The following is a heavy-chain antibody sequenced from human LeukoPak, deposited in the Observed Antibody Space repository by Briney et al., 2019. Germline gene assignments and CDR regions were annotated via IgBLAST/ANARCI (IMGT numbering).Heavy chain of an antibody. CDR1: AFTFKNYA. D-gene: IGHD3-10*01. J-gene: IGHJ3*02. V-gene: IGHV3-23*01. Sequence: GGSLRLSCAASAFTFKNYAMSWVRQAPGKGLEWVSAISGTGGTTYYADSVKGRFTISRDNSKNTLYLQMNSLRVDDTAVYHCAKDRAMVRGDDAFDIWGQGTMVTVSS. CDR2: ISGTGGTT. CDR3: AKDRAMVRGDDAFDI.